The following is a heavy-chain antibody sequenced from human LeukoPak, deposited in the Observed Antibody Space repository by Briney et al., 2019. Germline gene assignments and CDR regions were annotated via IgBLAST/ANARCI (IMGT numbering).Heavy chain of an antibody. D-gene: IGHD3-22*01. CDR2: IYYSGST. V-gene: IGHV4-31*03. CDR3: ARLGHSSGYSYYFDY. J-gene: IGHJ4*02. CDR1: GGSISSGGYY. Sequence: SQTLSLTCTVSGGSISSGGYYWSWIRQHPGKGLEWIGYIYYSGSTYYTPSLKSRVTISVDTSKNQFSLKLSSVTAADTAVYYCARLGHSSGYSYYFDYWGQGTLVTVSS.